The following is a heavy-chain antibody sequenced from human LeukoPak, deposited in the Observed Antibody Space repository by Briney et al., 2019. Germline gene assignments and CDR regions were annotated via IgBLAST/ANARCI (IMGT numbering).Heavy chain of an antibody. CDR3: ARHRGFQGSNWFDP. D-gene: IGHD5-12*01. CDR2: IYYSGST. J-gene: IGHJ5*02. V-gene: IGHV4-59*01. Sequence: SETLSLTCTVSGGSFSSYFWSWLRQPPGKGLEGIGYIYYSGSTNYNPSLKSRVTISVDTSKNQFSLNLISVTAADTAVYYCARHRGFQGSNWFDPWGQGTLVTVSS. CDR1: GGSFSSYF.